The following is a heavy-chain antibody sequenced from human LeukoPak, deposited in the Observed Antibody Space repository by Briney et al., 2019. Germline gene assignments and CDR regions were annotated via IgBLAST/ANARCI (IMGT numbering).Heavy chain of an antibody. CDR2: IYYSGST. J-gene: IGHJ4*02. V-gene: IGHV4-59*08. D-gene: IGHD5-12*01. Sequence: SETLSLTCTVSGGSISNYYWSWIRQPPGKGLGWIGYIYYSGSTKYNPSLESRVTLPVDPSKNQFSLKLRSVTAADTALYYCARIGKYGGYVQPLDYSGQRTLVTASS. CDR1: GGSISNYY. CDR3: ARIGKYGGYVQPLDY.